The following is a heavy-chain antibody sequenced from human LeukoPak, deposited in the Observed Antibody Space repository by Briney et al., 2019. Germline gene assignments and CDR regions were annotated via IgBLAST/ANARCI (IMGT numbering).Heavy chain of an antibody. D-gene: IGHD3-10*01. CDR2: ISSSSSYI. J-gene: IGHJ4*02. Sequence: GGSLRLSCAASGFTFSSYSMNWVRQAPGKGLEWASSISSSSSYIYYADSVKGRFTISRDNAKNSLYLQMNSLRAEDTAVYYCARENYGSGSYEGYFDYWGQGTLVTVSS. V-gene: IGHV3-21*01. CDR1: GFTFSSYS. CDR3: ARENYGSGSYEGYFDY.